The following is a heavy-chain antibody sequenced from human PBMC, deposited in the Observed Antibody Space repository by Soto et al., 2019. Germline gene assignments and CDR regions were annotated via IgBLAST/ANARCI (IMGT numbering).Heavy chain of an antibody. CDR2: INPNSGGT. D-gene: IGHD3-3*01. J-gene: IGHJ4*02. CDR1: GYTFIGYY. CDR3: ARDRGSYDFWSGYSFDY. V-gene: IGHV1-2*04. Sequence: ASVKVSCKASGYTFIGYYMHWVRQAPGQGLEWMGWINPNSGGTNYAQKFQGWVTMTRDTSISTAYMELSRLRSDDTAVYYCARDRGSYDFWSGYSFDYWGQGTLVTVSS.